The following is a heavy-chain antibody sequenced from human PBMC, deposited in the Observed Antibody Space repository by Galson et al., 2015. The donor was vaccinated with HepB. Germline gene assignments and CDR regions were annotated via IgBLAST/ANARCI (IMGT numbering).Heavy chain of an antibody. Sequence: SETLSLTCAVYGGSFSGYYWSWIRQPPGKGLEWIGEINHSGSTNYNPSLKSRVTISVDTSKNQFSLKLSSVTAADTVVYYCARDDPAARNAFDIWGQGTMVTVSS. CDR3: ARDDPAARNAFDI. J-gene: IGHJ3*02. V-gene: IGHV4-34*01. CDR2: INHSGST. D-gene: IGHD6-6*01. CDR1: GGSFSGYY.